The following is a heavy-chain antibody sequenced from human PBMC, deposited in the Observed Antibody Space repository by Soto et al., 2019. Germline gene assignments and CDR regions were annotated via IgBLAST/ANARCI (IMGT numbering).Heavy chain of an antibody. D-gene: IGHD1-26*01. CDR2: INSDGSST. V-gene: IGHV3-74*01. Sequence: GVSLRLSCAASGFTFSSYWMHWVRHAPGKGLVWVSRINSDGSSTSYADSVKGRFTISRDNAKNTLYLQMNSLRAEDTAVYYCARVKVGATTSFDYWGQGTLVTVS. CDR3: ARVKVGATTSFDY. J-gene: IGHJ4*02. CDR1: GFTFSSYW.